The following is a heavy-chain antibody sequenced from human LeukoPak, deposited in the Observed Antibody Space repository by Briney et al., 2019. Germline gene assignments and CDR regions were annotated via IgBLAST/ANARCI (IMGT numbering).Heavy chain of an antibody. J-gene: IGHJ6*02. CDR2: INSDGSTT. CDR1: GFTFSSYW. Sequence: GGSLRLSCAASGFTFSSYWMHWVRQAPGKGLVWVSRINSDGSTTNYADSVKGRFTISRDNAKNTVYLQMNSLRAEDSAVYYCARGLHLKYGMDVWGQGTTVTVSS. V-gene: IGHV3-74*01. CDR3: ARGLHLKYGMDV.